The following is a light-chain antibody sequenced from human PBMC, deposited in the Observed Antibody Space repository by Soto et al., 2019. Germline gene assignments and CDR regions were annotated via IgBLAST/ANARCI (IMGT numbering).Light chain of an antibody. V-gene: IGKV3-11*01. J-gene: IGKJ5*01. CDR2: DAS. CDR3: QQRSYWPIT. CDR1: QSVDIS. Sequence: EMVLTQSPATLFLSPGERATLSCRASQSVDISLAWYRQKPGQAPRLLIYDASKRGTGIPARFSGSGSGTDFTLTISSLAPEDFAVYYCQQRSYWPITFGPGTRLEIK.